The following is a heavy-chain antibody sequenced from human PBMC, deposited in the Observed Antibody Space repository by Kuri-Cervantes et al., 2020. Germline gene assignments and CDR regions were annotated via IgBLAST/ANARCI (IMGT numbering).Heavy chain of an antibody. V-gene: IGHV1-2*02. CDR2: INPNSGGT. CDR1: GYTFTGYC. CDR3: ARQIVIDAFDI. Sequence: ASVKVSCKASGYTFTGYCMHWVRQAPGQGLEWMGWINPNSGGTNYAQKFQGRVTMTRDTSISTAYMELSRLRSDDTAVYHCARQIVIDAFDIWGQGTMVTVSS. J-gene: IGHJ3*02. D-gene: IGHD3-22*01.